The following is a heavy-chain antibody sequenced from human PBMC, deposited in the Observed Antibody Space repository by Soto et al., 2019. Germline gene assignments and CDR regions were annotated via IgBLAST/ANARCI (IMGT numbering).Heavy chain of an antibody. CDR3: ARLAFRMAKIRLNFAY. J-gene: IGHJ4*02. V-gene: IGHV4-39*01. D-gene: IGHD3-16*01. Sequence: PSETLSLTCTVSGDSISSESYYWGWIRQPPGKGLEWIGNLYHNGNTYYNPSLKSRVTISADTSKNQLSLEVTSVTAADTAVYYCARLAFRMAKIRLNFAYWGQGTQVTVSS. CDR2: LYHNGNT. CDR1: GDSISSESYY.